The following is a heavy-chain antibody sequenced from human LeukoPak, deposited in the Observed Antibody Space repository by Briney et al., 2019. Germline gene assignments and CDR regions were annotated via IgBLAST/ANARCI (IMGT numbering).Heavy chain of an antibody. J-gene: IGHJ4*02. CDR1: GYTFTGYY. CDR2: INPNSGGT. Sequence: ASVKVSCKASGYTFTGYYMHWVRQAPGQGLEWMGWINPNSGGTNYAQKCQGRVTMTRDTSISTAYMELSRLRSDGTAVYYCAREEDIAYPEGLDYWGQGTLVPVSS. D-gene: IGHD2-15*01. CDR3: AREEDIAYPEGLDY. V-gene: IGHV1-2*02.